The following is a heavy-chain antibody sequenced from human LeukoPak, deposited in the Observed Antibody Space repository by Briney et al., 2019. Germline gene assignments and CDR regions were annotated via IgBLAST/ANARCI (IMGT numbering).Heavy chain of an antibody. J-gene: IGHJ4*02. D-gene: IGHD6-6*01. CDR3: ARRTSSSFYFDY. Sequence: ESGPALVKPTQTLTLTCTFSGFSLSTSGMRVRWIRQPPGKALEWLARIDWDDDKFYSTSLKTRLTISKDTSQNQVVLTMTNMDPVDTAIYYCARRTSSSFYFDYWGQGTLVTVSS. V-gene: IGHV2-70*04. CDR1: GFSLSTSGMR. CDR2: IDWDDDK.